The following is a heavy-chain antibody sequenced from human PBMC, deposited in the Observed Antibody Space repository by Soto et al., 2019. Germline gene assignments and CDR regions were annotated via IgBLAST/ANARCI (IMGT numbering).Heavy chain of an antibody. CDR2: ISYDGSEK. Sequence: PGGSLRLSCAASGFTFSSCGMHWVRQAPGKGLEWVAVISYDGSEKYYADSVKGRFSISRDNSKNSLYLQMNSLRADDTALYYCAKDLSKKSYFDSWGQGTLVTVSS. J-gene: IGHJ4*02. CDR3: AKDLSKKSYFDS. CDR1: GFTFSSCG. V-gene: IGHV3-30*18.